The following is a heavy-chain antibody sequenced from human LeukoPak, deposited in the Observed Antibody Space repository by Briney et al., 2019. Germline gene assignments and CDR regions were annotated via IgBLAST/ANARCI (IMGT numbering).Heavy chain of an antibody. D-gene: IGHD2-21*01. CDR2: INHSGST. CDR1: GGSFSGYD. V-gene: IGHV4-34*01. Sequence: PSETLSLTCAVYGGSFSGYDWSWIRQPPGKGLEWIGEINHSGSTNYNPSLKSRVTISVDTSKNQFSLKLSSVTAADTAVYYCARGRRGESYWGQGTLVTVSS. J-gene: IGHJ4*02. CDR3: ARGRRGESY.